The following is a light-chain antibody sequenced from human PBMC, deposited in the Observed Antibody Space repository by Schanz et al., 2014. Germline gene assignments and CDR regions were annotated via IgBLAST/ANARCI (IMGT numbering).Light chain of an antibody. CDR2: DVS. Sequence: HSALTQPASVSGSPGQSITISCTGTNSDVGGHNYVSWYQQHPGKAPKLMIYDVSNRPSGVSNRFSGSKSGNTASLTISGLQAEDEADYYCSSYRRTATVAVFGTGTKLTVV. CDR1: NSDVGGHNY. V-gene: IGLV2-14*01. CDR3: SSYRRTATVAV. J-gene: IGLJ1*01.